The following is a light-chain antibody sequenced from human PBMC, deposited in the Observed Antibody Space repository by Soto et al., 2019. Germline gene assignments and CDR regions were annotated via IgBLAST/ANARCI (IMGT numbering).Light chain of an antibody. CDR3: QAWDSSTFYV. V-gene: IGLV3-1*01. Sequence: SYELTQPTSVSVSPGQTASITCSGDKLGDKYAYWYQQKPGQSPVLVIYQDHNRPSGIPERFSGSNSGNTATLTISGTQAMDEADYYCQAWDSSTFYVFGTGTKLTVL. CDR1: KLGDKY. J-gene: IGLJ1*01. CDR2: QDH.